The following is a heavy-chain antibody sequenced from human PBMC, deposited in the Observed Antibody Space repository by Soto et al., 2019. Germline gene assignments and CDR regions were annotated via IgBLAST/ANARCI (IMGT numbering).Heavy chain of an antibody. J-gene: IGHJ6*02. Sequence: GESLKISCKGSGYSFTSYWIGWVRQMPGKGLEWMGIIYPGDSDTRYSPSFQGQVTISADKSISTSYLQWSSLKASDTAMYYCARPSRAGYYGMDVWGQGTTVTVSS. CDR1: GYSFTSYW. CDR2: IYPGDSDT. CDR3: ARPSRAGYYGMDV. D-gene: IGHD3-10*01. V-gene: IGHV5-51*01.